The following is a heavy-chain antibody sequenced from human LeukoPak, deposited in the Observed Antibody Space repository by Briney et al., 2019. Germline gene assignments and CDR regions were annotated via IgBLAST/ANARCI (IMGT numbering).Heavy chain of an antibody. CDR2: NNHSGNT. D-gene: IGHD5-12*01. Sequence: KPPETLFLTCAVYGGSFSCYFGSWIRQPPGKGVEWIGENNHSGNTNYNPSLKSQVTISVDTSTNQSSLKLSSVTAADTAVYYCARGHSGYDWEGFDYWGQGTLVTVSS. V-gene: IGHV4-34*01. CDR3: ARGHSGYDWEGFDY. J-gene: IGHJ4*02. CDR1: GGSFSCYF.